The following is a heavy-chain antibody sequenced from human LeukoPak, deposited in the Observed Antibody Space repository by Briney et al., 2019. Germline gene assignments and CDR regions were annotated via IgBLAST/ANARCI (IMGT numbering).Heavy chain of an antibody. CDR2: ISAYNGNT. D-gene: IGHD3-10*01. CDR3: ARTYGSGSYYNGLIDY. J-gene: IGHJ4*02. V-gene: IGHV1-18*01. CDR1: GYTFTSFD. Sequence: ASVKVSCKASGYTFTSFDVTWVRQAPGQGLEWMGWISAYNGNTNYAKKLQGRVNMTTDTSTSTAYMELRSLRSDDTAVYYCARTYGSGSYYNGLIDYWGQGTLVTVSS.